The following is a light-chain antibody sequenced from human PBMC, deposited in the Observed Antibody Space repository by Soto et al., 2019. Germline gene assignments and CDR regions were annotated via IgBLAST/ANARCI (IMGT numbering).Light chain of an antibody. Sequence: VALTQSPATLALSPGERATLSCRASDTINIYLAWYQQKPGQAPRLLIYDASNRATGIPARFSGSGSGTDFTLTISSLEPEDFAIYYCQQRYNWPPLTFGQGTRLEIK. J-gene: IGKJ5*01. V-gene: IGKV3-11*01. CDR2: DAS. CDR1: DTINIY. CDR3: QQRYNWPPLT.